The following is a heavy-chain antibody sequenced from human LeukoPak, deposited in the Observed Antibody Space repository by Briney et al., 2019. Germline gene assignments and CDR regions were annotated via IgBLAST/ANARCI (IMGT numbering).Heavy chain of an antibody. D-gene: IGHD6-19*01. V-gene: IGHV4-59*01. J-gene: IGHJ3*02. Sequence: SETLSLTCTVSGGSISSYYWSWIRQPPGKGLEWIGYIYYSGRTNYNPSLRSRVTISVDTSKNQFSLNLSSVTAADTAVYYCARGPRLDSSGWYYGAFDIWGQGTMVTVSS. CDR1: GGSISSYY. CDR2: IYYSGRT. CDR3: ARGPRLDSSGWYYGAFDI.